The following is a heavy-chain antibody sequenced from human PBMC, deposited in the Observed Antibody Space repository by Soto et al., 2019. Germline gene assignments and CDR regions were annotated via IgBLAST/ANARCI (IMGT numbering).Heavy chain of an antibody. CDR2: IYYSGST. V-gene: IGHV4-31*03. CDR1: GASISSGGYS. J-gene: IGHJ6*02. D-gene: IGHD4-17*01. Sequence: QVQLQESGPGLVKPSQTLSLTCTVSGASISSGGYSWSWIRQHPGKGLEWIGYIYYSGSTYYNPSLKSRVTLSVDMSKNQFSLTVSSVTAADTAVYYCAREGGDYRFGYDYYGMDVWGQGTTVTVSS. CDR3: AREGGDYRFGYDYYGMDV.